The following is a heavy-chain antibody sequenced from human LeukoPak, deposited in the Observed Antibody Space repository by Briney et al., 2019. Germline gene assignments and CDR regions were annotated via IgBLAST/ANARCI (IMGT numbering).Heavy chain of an antibody. CDR3: ARDAPHAEYFQH. J-gene: IGHJ1*01. CDR1: GFTVSSNH. CDR2: IDSGSST. V-gene: IGHV3-66*01. Sequence: GSLRLSCAASGFTVSSNHMSWVRQAPGKGLEWVSVIDSGSSTYYADSVKGRFTISRDNSKNTLYLQMNSLRAEDTAVYYCARDAPHAEYFQHWGQGTLVTVSS.